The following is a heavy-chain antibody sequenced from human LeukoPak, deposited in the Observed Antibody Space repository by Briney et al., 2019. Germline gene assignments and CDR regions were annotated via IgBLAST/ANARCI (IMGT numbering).Heavy chain of an antibody. Sequence: GASVKVSCKVSGYTLTELSMHWVRQAPGKGLEWMGGFGPEDGETIYAQKFQGRVTMTEDTSTDTAYMELSSLRSEDTAVYYCATGGYYYGSGTYYGMDVWGQGTTVTVSS. J-gene: IGHJ6*02. CDR3: ATGGYYYGSGTYYGMDV. CDR1: GYTLTELS. V-gene: IGHV1-24*01. CDR2: FGPEDGET. D-gene: IGHD3-10*01.